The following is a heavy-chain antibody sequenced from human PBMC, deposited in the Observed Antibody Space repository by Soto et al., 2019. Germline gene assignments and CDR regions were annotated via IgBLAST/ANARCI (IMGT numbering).Heavy chain of an antibody. J-gene: IGHJ6*03. CDR3: TRTRRYYYGSGRSGYSSYDAYYYYYMDV. CDR2: IRSKANSYAT. Sequence: GGSLRLSCAASGFTFSGSAMHWVRQASGKGLEWVGRIRSKANSYATAYAASVKGRFTNSGDDSKNTAYLQMNSMKTEDTAVYYLTRTRRYYYGSGRSGYSSYDAYYYYYMDVWGKGTTVTVSS. CDR1: GFTFSGSA. V-gene: IGHV3-73*01. D-gene: IGHD3-10*01.